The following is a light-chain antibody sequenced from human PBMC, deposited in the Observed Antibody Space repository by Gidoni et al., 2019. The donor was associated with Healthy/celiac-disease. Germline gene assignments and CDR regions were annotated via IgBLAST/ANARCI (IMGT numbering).Light chain of an antibody. CDR1: QSVSSY. J-gene: IGKJ3*01. V-gene: IGKV3-11*01. CDR3: QQRSTPFT. CDR2: DAA. Sequence: EIVLTQSPATLSLSPGERATLSCRASQSVSSYLAWYQQKPGQAPRLRIYDAANRATGIPARFSGSGSGTDFTLTISSLEPEDFAVYYCQQRSTPFTFGPGTKVDIK.